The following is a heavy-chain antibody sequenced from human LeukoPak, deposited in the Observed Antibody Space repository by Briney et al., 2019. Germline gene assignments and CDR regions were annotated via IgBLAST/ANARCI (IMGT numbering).Heavy chain of an antibody. CDR1: GGSISSSSYY. CDR2: IYYSGST. V-gene: IGHV4-39*07. D-gene: IGHD7-27*01. J-gene: IGHJ4*02. CDR3: ARALELGIRLYYFDY. Sequence: PSETLSLTCTVSGGSISSSSYYWGWIRQPPGKGLEWIGSIYYSGSTYYNPSLKSRVTISVDTSKNQFSLKLSSVTAADTAVYYCARALELGIRLYYFDYWGQGTLVTVSS.